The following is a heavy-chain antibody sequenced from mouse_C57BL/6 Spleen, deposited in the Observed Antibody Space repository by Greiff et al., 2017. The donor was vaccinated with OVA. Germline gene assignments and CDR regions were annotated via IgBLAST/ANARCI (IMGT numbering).Heavy chain of an antibody. J-gene: IGHJ1*03. CDR3: ARVGIYYGYDVGYFDV. D-gene: IGHD2-2*01. CDR1: GYTFTGYW. Sequence: QVQLQQSGAELMKPGASVKLSCKATGYTFTGYWIEWVKQRPGHGLEWIGEILPGSGSTNYNEKFKGKATFTADTSSNTAYMQLSSLTTEDSAIYYCARVGIYYGYDVGYFDVWGTGTTVTVSS. CDR2: ILPGSGST. V-gene: IGHV1-9*01.